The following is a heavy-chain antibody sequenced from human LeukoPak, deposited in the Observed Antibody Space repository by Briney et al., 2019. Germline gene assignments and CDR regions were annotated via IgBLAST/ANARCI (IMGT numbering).Heavy chain of an antibody. CDR2: ISWNSFTI. Sequence: SLRLSCAASGFTFSNYWMYWVRQAPGKGLEWVSGISWNSFTIGYADSVKGRFTISRDNAKNSLYLQMNSLRVEDTALYYCAKDIGRVDTASTYMDVWGKGTTVTISS. V-gene: IGHV3-9*01. D-gene: IGHD5-18*01. J-gene: IGHJ6*03. CDR3: AKDIGRVDTASTYMDV. CDR1: GFTFSNYW.